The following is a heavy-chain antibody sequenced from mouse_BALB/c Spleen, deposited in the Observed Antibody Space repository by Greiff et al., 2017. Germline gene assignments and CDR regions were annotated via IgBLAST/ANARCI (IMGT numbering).Heavy chain of an antibody. CDR1: GYTFTDYA. CDR3: ARTRNYGGYAMDY. D-gene: IGHD2-1*01. V-gene: IGHV1S137*01. J-gene: IGHJ4*01. CDR2: ISTYYGDA. Sequence: QVQLQQSGAELVRPGVSVKISCKGSGYTFTDYAMHWVKQSHAKSLEWIGVISTYYGDASYNQKFKGKATMTVDKSSSTAYMELARLTSEDSAIYYCARTRNYGGYAMDYWGQGTSVTVSS.